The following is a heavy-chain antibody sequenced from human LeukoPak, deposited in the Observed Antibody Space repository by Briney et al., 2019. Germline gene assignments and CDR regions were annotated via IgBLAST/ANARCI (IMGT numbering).Heavy chain of an antibody. V-gene: IGHV4-39*01. D-gene: IGHD3-22*01. CDR2: IYYSGST. CDR1: GDSISSTTYY. CDR3: AVTYYYDSTGCSHFDY. J-gene: IGHJ4*02. Sequence: SETLSLTCIVSGDSISSTTYYWGWIRQSPGKGLEWIASIYYSGSTYYNPSLQSRVTISVDTSNNQFSLKLSSVTAADTAVYYCAVTYYYDSTGCSHFDYWGQGILVTVSS.